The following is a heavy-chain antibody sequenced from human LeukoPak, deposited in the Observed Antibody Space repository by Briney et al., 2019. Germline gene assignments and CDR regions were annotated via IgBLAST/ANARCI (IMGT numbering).Heavy chain of an antibody. D-gene: IGHD6-19*01. Sequence: GGSLRLSCGASGFTFSRYGMHWVRQAPGKGLEWVTYIRKDGSDKYYADSVKGRFTISRDSSKNMVYLQMNSLRAEDTAVYYCAREYSSDWPTRFDYWGQGTLVTVSS. CDR3: AREYSSDWPTRFDY. J-gene: IGHJ4*02. CDR2: IRKDGSDK. V-gene: IGHV3-30*02. CDR1: GFTFSRYG.